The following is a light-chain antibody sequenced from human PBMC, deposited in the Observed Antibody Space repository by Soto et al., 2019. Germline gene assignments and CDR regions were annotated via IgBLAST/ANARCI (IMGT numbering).Light chain of an antibody. V-gene: IGKV1-6*01. CDR1: QGITNY. CDR3: LQDYNYPRT. J-gene: IGKJ2*01. CDR2: DAS. Sequence: AIQMTQSPSSLSASVGDRVTITCRASQGITNYLGWYQQKPGKAPNLLIYDASRLQSGVSSRFSGSGSGTDFTLTISNLQPEDFATYYCLQDYNYPRTFGQGTRLEIK.